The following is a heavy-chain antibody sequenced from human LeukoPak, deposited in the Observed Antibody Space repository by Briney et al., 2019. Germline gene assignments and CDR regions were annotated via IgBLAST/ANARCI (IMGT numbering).Heavy chain of an antibody. V-gene: IGHV4-34*01. D-gene: IGHD5-18*01. CDR1: GGSFSGYY. J-gene: IGHJ4*02. CDR3: ARVRSHSYGYPNHYFDY. Sequence: SETLSLTCAVYGGSFSGYYWSWIRQPPGKGLEWIGEINHSGSTNYNPSLKSRVTISVDTSKNQFSLKLSSVTAADTAVYYCARVRSHSYGYPNHYFDYWGQGTLVTVSS. CDR2: INHSGST.